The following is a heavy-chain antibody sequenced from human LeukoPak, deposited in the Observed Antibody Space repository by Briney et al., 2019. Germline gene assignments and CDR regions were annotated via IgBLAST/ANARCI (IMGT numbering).Heavy chain of an antibody. CDR1: GGSISSSSYY. V-gene: IGHV4-39*07. D-gene: IGHD3-22*01. Sequence: SETLSLTCTVSGGSISSSSYYWGWIRQPPGKGLEWIGSIYYSGSTYYNPSLKSRVTISVDTSKSQFSLKLSSVTAADTAVYYRAKYDSSGYYYPYWGQGTLVTVSS. CDR3: AKYDSSGYYYPY. J-gene: IGHJ4*02. CDR2: IYYSGST.